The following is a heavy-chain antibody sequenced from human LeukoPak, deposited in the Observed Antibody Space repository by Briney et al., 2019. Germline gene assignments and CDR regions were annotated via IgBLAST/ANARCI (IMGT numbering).Heavy chain of an antibody. Sequence: SETLSLTCTVSGGSISSYYWSWIRQPPGKGLEWIRYIYYSGSTNYNPSLKSRVTISVDTTKNQFSLKLSSVTAADTAVYYCARGWGPYCSGGSCYYFDYWGQGTLVTVSS. CDR2: IYYSGST. CDR1: GGSISSYY. V-gene: IGHV4-59*01. J-gene: IGHJ4*02. D-gene: IGHD2-15*01. CDR3: ARGWGPYCSGGSCYYFDY.